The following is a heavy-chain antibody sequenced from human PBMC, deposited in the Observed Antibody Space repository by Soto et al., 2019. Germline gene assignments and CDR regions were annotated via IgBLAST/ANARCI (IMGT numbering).Heavy chain of an antibody. J-gene: IGHJ4*02. CDR3: AKDPTSYDSSAQFDS. Sequence: EVKLLESGGRLVQPGGSLRLSCAASGFNFNIFAMNWVRQAPGKGLEWVSGISGGGGSTYYADSVKGRFTISRDNSKNSLYLQMNSLRAEDPAVYYCAKDPTSYDSSAQFDSWGQGTLVTVSS. D-gene: IGHD3-22*01. V-gene: IGHV3-23*01. CDR1: GFNFNIFA. CDR2: ISGGGGST.